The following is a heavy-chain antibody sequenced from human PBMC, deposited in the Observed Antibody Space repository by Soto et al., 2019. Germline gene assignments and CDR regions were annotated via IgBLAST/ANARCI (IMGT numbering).Heavy chain of an antibody. CDR1: GGSISSSRYY. D-gene: IGHD2-8*01. CDR2: VYYMGAT. V-gene: IGHV4-39*01. CDR3: ARHLMGFFPNAMDV. J-gene: IGHJ6*02. Sequence: SDTLSLTCTVSGGSISSSRYYWGWIRQPPGKGLEWVGSVYYMGATYYNPSLRSRVTISVDMAKNQFSLNLNSVTAADTAVYYCARHLMGFFPNAMDVWGQGTSVNVSS.